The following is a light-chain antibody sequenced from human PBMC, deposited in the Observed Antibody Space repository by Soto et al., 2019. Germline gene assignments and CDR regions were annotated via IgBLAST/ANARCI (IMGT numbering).Light chain of an antibody. V-gene: IGLV2-8*01. J-gene: IGLJ1*01. CDR1: SSDIGGYNY. Sequence: QSVLTQSPSASGSPGQSVTISCTGTSSDIGGYNYVSWYQQHPGKAPKVMISDVTKPPSGVPNRFSGSKSGNTASLTVSALHAEDEADYYCSSYTVRKNLGFGTGTKVTVL. CDR3: SSYTVRKNLG. CDR2: DVT.